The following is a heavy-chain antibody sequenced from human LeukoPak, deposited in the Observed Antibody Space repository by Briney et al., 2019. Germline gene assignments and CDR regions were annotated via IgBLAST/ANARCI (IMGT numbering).Heavy chain of an antibody. CDR2: INHNGNT. CDR3: ARVAVAGYFDY. Sequence: SETLSLTCTVFYGSFSGYYWSWIRQPPGKGLEWIGEINHNGNTNYNPSLKSRVTISVDTSKNQFSLKLSSVTAADTAVYYCARVAVAGYFDYWGQGTLVTVSS. CDR1: YGSFSGYY. D-gene: IGHD6-19*01. J-gene: IGHJ4*02. V-gene: IGHV4-34*01.